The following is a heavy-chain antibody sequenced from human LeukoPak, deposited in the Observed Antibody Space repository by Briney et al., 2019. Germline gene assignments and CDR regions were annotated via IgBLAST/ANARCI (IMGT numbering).Heavy chain of an antibody. CDR2: LSGSGNIT. V-gene: IGHV3-23*01. D-gene: IGHD6-19*01. J-gene: IGHJ4*02. Sequence: GGSLRLSCAASGFTFSSFAMSWVRHAPGKGLEWVSALSGSGNITYYADSVKGRFTISRDNSKNTLYLQVNSLRAEDTAVYYCAKGRSGWPNRLGYWGQGTLVTVSS. CDR3: AKGRSGWPNRLGY. CDR1: GFTFSSFA.